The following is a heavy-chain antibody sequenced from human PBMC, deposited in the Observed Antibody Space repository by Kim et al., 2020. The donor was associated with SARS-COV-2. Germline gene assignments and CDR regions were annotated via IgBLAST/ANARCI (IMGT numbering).Heavy chain of an antibody. Sequence: SQKFQGRVTITRDTSASTAYMELGSLRSEDTAVYYCARVDMYSSGYAFSSWGQGTLVTVSS. D-gene: IGHD6-19*01. J-gene: IGHJ4*02. V-gene: IGHV1-3*01. CDR3: ARVDMYSSGYAFSS.